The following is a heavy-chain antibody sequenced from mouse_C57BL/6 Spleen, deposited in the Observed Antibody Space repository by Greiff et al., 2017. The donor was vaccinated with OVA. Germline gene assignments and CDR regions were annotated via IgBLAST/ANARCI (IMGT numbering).Heavy chain of an antibody. Sequence: EVQLQQSGPELVKPGASVKMSCKASGYTFTDYNMHWVKQSPGKSLEWIGYINPNNGGTSYNQKFKGKATLTVNKSSSTAYMQLRILTSEDSAVYYCARYYDLYYFDYWGQGTTLTVSS. J-gene: IGHJ2*01. V-gene: IGHV1-22*01. CDR1: GYTFTDYN. CDR2: INPNNGGT. D-gene: IGHD2-3*01. CDR3: ARYYDLYYFDY.